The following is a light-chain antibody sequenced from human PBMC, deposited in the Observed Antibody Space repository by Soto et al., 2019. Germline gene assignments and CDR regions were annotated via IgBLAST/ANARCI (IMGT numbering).Light chain of an antibody. Sequence: EIVLTQSPGTLSLSPGERATLSCRASQSVSSSYLAWYQQKPGQAPRLLIYGASSRATGIPDRFSGSGSGTDCTLAISGGEEGDLVVYCCMRYGGPLPIEIGRGTRVEIK. CDR3: MRYGGPLPIE. CDR1: QSVSSSY. J-gene: IGKJ5*01. CDR2: GAS. V-gene: IGKV3-20*01.